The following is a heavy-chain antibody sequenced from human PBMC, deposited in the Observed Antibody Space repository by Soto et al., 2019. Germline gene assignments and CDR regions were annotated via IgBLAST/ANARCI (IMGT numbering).Heavy chain of an antibody. V-gene: IGHV6-1*01. CDR1: GDSVSSGSAS. Sequence: SQTLSLTCDISGDSVSSGSASWNWIRQTPSRGLEWLGRTYYMSKWFYDYAVSVNSRMTITPDTSKNQLSLQLSSVSPEDTAVYYCTRNVGSSWLDSWGQGTLVTVSS. J-gene: IGHJ5*01. CDR3: TRNVGSSWLDS. CDR2: TYYMSKWFY.